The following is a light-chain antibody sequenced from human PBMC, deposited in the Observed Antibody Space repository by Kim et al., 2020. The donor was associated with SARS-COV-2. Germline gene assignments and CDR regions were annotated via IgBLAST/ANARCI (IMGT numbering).Light chain of an antibody. CDR3: QQSYNFPRT. Sequence: ATVGDTITNTCRATQTVGSWLAWYQQKPGTGPRLLIYSTSSLQSGAPSRFSGSGSGTVYTLTITSLQPEDFATYYCQQSYNFPRTFGQGTKVDIK. V-gene: IGKV1D-12*01. CDR1: QTVGSW. CDR2: STS. J-gene: IGKJ1*01.